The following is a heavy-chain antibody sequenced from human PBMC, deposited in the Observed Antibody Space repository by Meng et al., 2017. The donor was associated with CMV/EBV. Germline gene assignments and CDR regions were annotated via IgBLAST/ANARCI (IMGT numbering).Heavy chain of an antibody. Sequence: SETLSLTCTVSGGSISRHDYYWGWIRQPPGKGLEWIGEINHSGSTNYNPSLKSRVTISVDTSKNQFSLKLSSVTAADTAVYYCASLSTKIVVENWGQGTLVTVSS. CDR3: ASLSTKIVVEN. CDR1: GGSISRHDYY. V-gene: IGHV4-39*07. D-gene: IGHD3-22*01. J-gene: IGHJ4*02. CDR2: INHSGST.